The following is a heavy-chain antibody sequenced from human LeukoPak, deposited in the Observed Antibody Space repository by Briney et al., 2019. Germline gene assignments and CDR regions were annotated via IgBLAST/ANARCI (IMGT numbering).Heavy chain of an antibody. Sequence: ASVNVSCKASGYTFSDYFIHWVRQAPGQGLEWMGRINPYNGGTTYAQSFQGRVTLTRDTSITTVYLELTGLRSDDTAVYYCASLQGGNSDWLDPWGQGTLVTVSS. CDR3: ASLQGGNSDWLDP. CDR1: GYTFSDYF. V-gene: IGHV1-2*06. J-gene: IGHJ5*02. CDR2: INPYNGGT. D-gene: IGHD4-23*01.